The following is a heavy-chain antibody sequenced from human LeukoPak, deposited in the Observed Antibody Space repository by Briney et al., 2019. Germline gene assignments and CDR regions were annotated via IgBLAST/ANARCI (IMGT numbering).Heavy chain of an antibody. CDR2: IYYSGRT. V-gene: IGHV4-39*01. D-gene: IGHD2-15*01. J-gene: IGHJ4*02. CDR1: GGSISSGGYY. Sequence: SQTLSLTCTVSGGSISSGGYYWGWIRQPPGKGLEWIGSIYYSGRTYYNPSLKSRVTISVDTSKNQFSLKLSSVTAADTAVYYCARHGYCSGASCGPFDYWGQGTLVTVSS. CDR3: ARHGYCSGASCGPFDY.